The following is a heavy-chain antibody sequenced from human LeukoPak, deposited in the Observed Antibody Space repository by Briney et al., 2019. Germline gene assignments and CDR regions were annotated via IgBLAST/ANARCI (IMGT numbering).Heavy chain of an antibody. J-gene: IGHJ4*02. V-gene: IGHV4-30-4*01. CDR3: ARAGGSYSNFDY. CDR1: GGSISSGDYY. D-gene: IGHD1-26*01. Sequence: SQTLSLTCTVSGGSISSGDYYWRWLRQPPGKGLEWIGYIYYSGSTYYNPSLKSRVTISVDTSKNQFSLKLSSVTAADTAVYYCARAGGSYSNFDYWGQGTLVTVSS. CDR2: IYYSGST.